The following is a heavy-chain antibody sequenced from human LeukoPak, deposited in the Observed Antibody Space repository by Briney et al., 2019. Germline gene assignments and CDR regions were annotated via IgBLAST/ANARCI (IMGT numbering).Heavy chain of an antibody. Sequence: SETLSLTCTVSGGSISSGGYYWSWIRQPPGKGLEWIGYIYHSGSTYYNPSLKSRVTISVDRSKNQFSLKLSSVTAADTAVYYCARDQGSGNSDWYFDLWGRGTLVTVSS. CDR3: ARDQGSGNSDWYFDL. CDR1: GGSISSGGYY. V-gene: IGHV4-30-2*01. CDR2: IYHSGST. D-gene: IGHD4-23*01. J-gene: IGHJ2*01.